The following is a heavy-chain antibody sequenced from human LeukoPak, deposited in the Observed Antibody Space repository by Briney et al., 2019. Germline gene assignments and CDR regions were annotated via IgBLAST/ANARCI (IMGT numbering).Heavy chain of an antibody. V-gene: IGHV4-4*07. CDR3: ARENHITMVRGVIRPHPFDI. CDR2: IYTSGST. CDR1: GGSFSGYY. J-gene: IGHJ3*02. D-gene: IGHD3-10*01. Sequence: SETLSLTCAVYGGSFSGYYWSWIRQPAGKGLEWIGRIYTSGSTSYNPSLKSRVTMSVDTSKNQFSLKLSSVTAADTAVFYCARENHITMVRGVIRPHPFDIWGQGTMVTVSS.